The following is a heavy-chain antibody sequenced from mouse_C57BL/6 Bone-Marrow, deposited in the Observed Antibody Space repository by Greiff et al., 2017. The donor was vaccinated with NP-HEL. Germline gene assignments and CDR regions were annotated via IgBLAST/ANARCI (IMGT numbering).Heavy chain of an antibody. CDR2: INPSNGGT. Sequence: VQLQQSGTELVKPGVSVKLSCKASGYTFTNYWMHWVKQRPGQGLEWIGNINPSNGGTNYNEKFKSKATLTVDKSSSTAYMQLSSLTSEDSAVYYCARDDGYGGHWYFDVWGTGTTVTVSS. CDR1: GYTFTNYW. V-gene: IGHV1-53*01. CDR3: ARDDGYGGHWYFDV. J-gene: IGHJ1*03. D-gene: IGHD2-3*01.